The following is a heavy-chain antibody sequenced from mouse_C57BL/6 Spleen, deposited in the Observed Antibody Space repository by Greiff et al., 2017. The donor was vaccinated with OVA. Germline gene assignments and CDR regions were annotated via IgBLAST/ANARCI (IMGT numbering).Heavy chain of an antibody. CDR1: GYAFSSYW. V-gene: IGHV1-80*01. J-gene: IGHJ4*01. CDR2: IYPGDGDT. CDR3: ARKIYYGNYAYAMDY. D-gene: IGHD2-1*01. Sequence: VKLMESGAELVKPGASVKISCKASGYAFSSYWMNWVKQRPGKGLEWIGQIYPGDGDTNYNGKFKGKATLTADKSSSTAYMQLSSLTSEDSAVYFCARKIYYGNYAYAMDYWGQGTSVTVSS.